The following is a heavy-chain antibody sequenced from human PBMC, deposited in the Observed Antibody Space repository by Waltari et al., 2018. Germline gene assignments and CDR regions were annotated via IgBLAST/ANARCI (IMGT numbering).Heavy chain of an antibody. CDR1: GGSISSTNW. Sequence: QVQLQESGPAVVKPSETLSLACAVSGGSISSTNWWSWIRQSPGKGLEWIGGIYGSGWSTEVNPSLKSRVTISKDTAKNQFSLKLNSVTTADTAVYYCAISYSLLFDYWGQGVLVTVSS. CDR2: IYGSGWST. V-gene: IGHV4-4*02. CDR3: AISYSLLFDY. D-gene: IGHD1-26*01. J-gene: IGHJ4*02.